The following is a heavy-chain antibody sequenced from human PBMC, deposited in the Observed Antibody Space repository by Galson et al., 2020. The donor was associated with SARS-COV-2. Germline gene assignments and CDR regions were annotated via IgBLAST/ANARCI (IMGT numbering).Heavy chain of an antibody. CDR2: IWYDGSNK. V-gene: IGHV3-33*01. D-gene: IGHD6-13*01. CDR1: GFTFSSYG. Sequence: QLGESLKISCAASGFTFSSYGMHWVRQAPGKGLEWVAVIWYDGSNKYYADSVKGRFTISRDNSKNTLYLQMNSLRAEDTAVYYCARDLVFFSDDQGPYWQQLVPWGQGTLVTVSS. J-gene: IGHJ4*02. CDR3: ARDLVFFSDDQGPYWQQLVP.